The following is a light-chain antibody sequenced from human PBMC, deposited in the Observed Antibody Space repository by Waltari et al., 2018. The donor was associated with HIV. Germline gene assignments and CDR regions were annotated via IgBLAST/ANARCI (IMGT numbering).Light chain of an antibody. CDR2: CAS. V-gene: IGKV3-15*01. CDR1: QSVSSN. J-gene: IGKJ1*01. Sequence: VMTQSPATLSVSPGERATLSCRASQSVSSNLAWYQQKPGQAPRLLISCASTRATGIPARFSSSGSGTEFTLTISSLQSEDFAVYYCQQYNNWPPPWTFGQGTKVEIK. CDR3: QQYNNWPPPWT.